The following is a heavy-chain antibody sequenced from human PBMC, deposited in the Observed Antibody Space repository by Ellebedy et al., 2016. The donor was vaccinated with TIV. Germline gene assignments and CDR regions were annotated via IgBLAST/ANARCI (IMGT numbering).Heavy chain of an antibody. CDR1: GFTFSSYG. D-gene: IGHD1-14*01. Sequence: GESLKISCAASGFTFSSYGMHWVRQAPGKGLEWVAVIWYDGSNKYYADSVKGRFTISRDNSKNTLYLQMNSLRAEDTAVYYCARDLPERAFDYWGQGTLVTVSS. CDR3: ARDLPERAFDY. V-gene: IGHV3-33*08. CDR2: IWYDGSNK. J-gene: IGHJ4*02.